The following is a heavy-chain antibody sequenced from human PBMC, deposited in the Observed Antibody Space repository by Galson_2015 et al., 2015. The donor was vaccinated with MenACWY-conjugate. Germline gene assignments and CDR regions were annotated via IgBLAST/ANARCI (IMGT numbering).Heavy chain of an antibody. Sequence: SLRLSCAASGFTFGNYWMHWVRQGPGKGLEWLSRIDNDGNRITYADSVKGRLTISRDNAKNTLYLQINSVRADDTAVYYWSRGGEAKLIIVGGISDIWGQGTTLTVSS. CDR3: SRGGEAKLIIVGGISDI. D-gene: IGHD1-26*01. J-gene: IGHJ3*02. CDR2: IDNDGNRI. V-gene: IGHV3-74*01. CDR1: GFTFGNYW.